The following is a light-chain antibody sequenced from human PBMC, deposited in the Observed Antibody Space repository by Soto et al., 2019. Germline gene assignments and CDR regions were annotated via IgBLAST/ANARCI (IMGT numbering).Light chain of an antibody. CDR3: QQTRSYPST. V-gene: IGKV1-9*01. CDR2: EAS. J-gene: IGKJ4*01. CDR1: LGISNY. Sequence: DVPMTQSPSSLSASVVDRVTITCRASLGISNYLAWYQQKPGKAPNLLIYEASILQRGVPSRFSGSNSGTDFTLTISSLQAEDFATYYCQQTRSYPSTFGGGTKVDIK.